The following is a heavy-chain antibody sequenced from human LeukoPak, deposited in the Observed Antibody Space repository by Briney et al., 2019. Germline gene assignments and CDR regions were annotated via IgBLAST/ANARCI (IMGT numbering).Heavy chain of an antibody. CDR3: ARDRSTRGNPGAFDI. J-gene: IGHJ3*02. CDR1: GGSISSYY. D-gene: IGHD4-23*01. V-gene: IGHV4-59*01. Sequence: SETLSLTCTVSGGSISSYYWSWIRQPPGKGLEWIGYIYYSGSTNYNPSLKSRVTISVDTSKNQFSLKLSSVTAADTAVYYCARDRSTRGNPGAFDIWGQGTMVTVSS. CDR2: IYYSGST.